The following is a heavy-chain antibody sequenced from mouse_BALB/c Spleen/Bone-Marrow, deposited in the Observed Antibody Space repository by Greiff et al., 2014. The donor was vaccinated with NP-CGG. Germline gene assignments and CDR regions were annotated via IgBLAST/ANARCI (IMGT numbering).Heavy chain of an antibody. CDR3: TRGLEYVVDY. D-gene: IGHD2-13*01. J-gene: IGHJ4*01. CDR1: GYSFTGYT. Sequence: EVKLMESGPELVKPGASMKISCKASGYSFTGYTMNWVKQSHGKNLEWIGLINPYNGGTSYNQKFKDKATITIDKSTSTSYMEILSLTSEDSAVYYCTRGLEYVVDYWGQGTSVTVSS. CDR2: INPYNGGT. V-gene: IGHV1-26*01.